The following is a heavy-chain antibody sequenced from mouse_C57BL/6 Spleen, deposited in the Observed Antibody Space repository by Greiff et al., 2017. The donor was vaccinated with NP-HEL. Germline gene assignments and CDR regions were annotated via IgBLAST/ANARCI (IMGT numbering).Heavy chain of an antibody. J-gene: IGHJ4*01. Sequence: EVQLVESGGGLVKPGGSLKLSCAASGFTFSDYGMHWVRQAPEKGLEWVAYISSGSSTIYYADTVKGRFTISRDNAKNTLFLQMTSLRSEDTAMYYCARGSYGNYDYYAMDYWGQGTSVTVSS. CDR1: GFTFSDYG. CDR2: ISSGSSTI. CDR3: ARGSYGNYDYYAMDY. V-gene: IGHV5-17*01. D-gene: IGHD2-1*01.